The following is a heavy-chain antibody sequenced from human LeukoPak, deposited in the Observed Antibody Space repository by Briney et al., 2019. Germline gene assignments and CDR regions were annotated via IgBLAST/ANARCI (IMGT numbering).Heavy chain of an antibody. V-gene: IGHV1-8*01. Sequence: ASVKVSRKASGYTFTSYDINWVRQATGQGLEWMGWMNPNSGNTGYAQKFQGRVTMTRNTSISTAYMELSSLRSEDTAVYYCARDRGSSSRFDYWGQGTLVTVSS. CDR1: GYTFTSYD. D-gene: IGHD6-6*01. J-gene: IGHJ4*02. CDR2: MNPNSGNT. CDR3: ARDRGSSSRFDY.